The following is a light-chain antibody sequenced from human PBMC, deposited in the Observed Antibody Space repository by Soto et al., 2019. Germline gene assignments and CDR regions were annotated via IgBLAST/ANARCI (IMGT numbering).Light chain of an antibody. CDR2: DAS. Sequence: IQLPQSPSSLSAYVGDIVTITCRASQSISSYLNWFQQKPGKAPKLLIYDASSLESGAPQRFSGSGSGTEFTLTISSLQTDDFSTYYCQQYHSYWTFGQGTKVDI. V-gene: IGKV1-13*02. CDR1: QSISSY. J-gene: IGKJ1*01. CDR3: QQYHSYWT.